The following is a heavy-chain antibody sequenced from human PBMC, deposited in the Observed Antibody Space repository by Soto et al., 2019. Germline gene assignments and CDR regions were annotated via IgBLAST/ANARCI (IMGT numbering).Heavy chain of an antibody. Sequence: QVQLQQWGAGLLKPSATLSLTCTVHGASFTGHYWSWVRQSPWKGLEWIGEMNHLGGSNYNPSLKMRVTPSVDTAKKQFSLNLRSVTAVDTAVYFCGGAEAGPNKYWGQGTLVTVSS. CDR3: GGAEAGPNKY. J-gene: IGHJ4*02. CDR1: GASFTGHY. V-gene: IGHV4-34*01. CDR2: MNHLGGS. D-gene: IGHD6-13*01.